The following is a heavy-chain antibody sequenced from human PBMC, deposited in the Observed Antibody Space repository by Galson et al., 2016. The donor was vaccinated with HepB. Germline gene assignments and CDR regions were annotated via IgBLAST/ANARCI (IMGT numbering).Heavy chain of an antibody. CDR3: AKDAGVIWSGGYFDY. CDR2: ISDTGDSS. Sequence: SLRLSCAASGLTFGSYGMTWVRQAPGKGLAWVSAISDTGDSSHYADSVKGRFTISRDNSKNALYLQMNGLRAKDTAVYYCAKDAGVIWSGGYFDYWGQGTLVTVSS. CDR1: GLTFGSYG. D-gene: IGHD3-3*01. J-gene: IGHJ4*02. V-gene: IGHV3-23*01.